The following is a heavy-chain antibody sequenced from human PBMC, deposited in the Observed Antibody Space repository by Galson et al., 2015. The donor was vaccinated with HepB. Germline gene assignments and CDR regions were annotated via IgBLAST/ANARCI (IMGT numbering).Heavy chain of an antibody. J-gene: IGHJ6*02. Sequence: SLRLSCAASGFTFSSYAMHWVRQAPGKGLEYVSAISSNGGSTYYADSVKGRFTISRDNSKNTLYLQMSSLRAEDTAVYYCVKYPNMGQWLDLYYYYGMDVWGQGTTVTVSS. V-gene: IGHV3-64D*06. D-gene: IGHD6-19*01. CDR3: VKYPNMGQWLDLYYYYGMDV. CDR1: GFTFSSYA. CDR2: ISSNGGST.